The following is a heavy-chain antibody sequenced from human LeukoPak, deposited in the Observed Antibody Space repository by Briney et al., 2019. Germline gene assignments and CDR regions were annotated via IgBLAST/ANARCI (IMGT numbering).Heavy chain of an antibody. Sequence: GASVTVSFKASGYAFTDFYIHWVRQAPGQGLEWMGWINPNSGGTTYAQKFQGRVTMTTDTSISTAYLELNGLRSDDTAVYYCARDLDYGSGSFSNWGQGAIVTVSS. CDR3: ARDLDYGSGSFSN. CDR1: GYAFTDFY. CDR2: INPNSGGT. J-gene: IGHJ4*02. V-gene: IGHV1-2*02. D-gene: IGHD3-10*01.